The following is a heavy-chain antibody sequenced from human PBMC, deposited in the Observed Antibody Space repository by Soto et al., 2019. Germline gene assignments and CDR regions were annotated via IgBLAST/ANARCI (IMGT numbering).Heavy chain of an antibody. J-gene: IGHJ4*02. D-gene: IGHD1-26*01. CDR3: APSPGGWDAAGQVY. CDR1: GFSLSTSGVG. Sequence: QITLKESGPTLVKPTQTLTLTCTFSGFSLSTSGVGVGWIRQPPGKALEWLEVIYWDDDKRYSPSLKSRLTITNDTPKALVVLTMAPMDPVDTSTYYCAPSPGGWDAAGQVYWGQGTPVTVSS. CDR2: IYWDDDK. V-gene: IGHV2-5*02.